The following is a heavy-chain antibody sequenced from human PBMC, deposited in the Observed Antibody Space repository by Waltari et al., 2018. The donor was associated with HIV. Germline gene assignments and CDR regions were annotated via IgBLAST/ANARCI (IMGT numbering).Heavy chain of an antibody. CDR2: SRNKANSYTT. V-gene: IGHV3-72*01. Sequence: EVQLVESGGGLVPPGGCLRLSCAASGFTFSDRYMAWVRPHPGKGLEWVARSRNKANSYTTEYAASVKGRFTISRDESANSLFLQMNSLKSEDTAVYYCAASEPRSGWRSFDYWGQGSLVTVSS. D-gene: IGHD6-19*01. CDR1: GFTFSDRY. J-gene: IGHJ4*02. CDR3: AASEPRSGWRSFDY.